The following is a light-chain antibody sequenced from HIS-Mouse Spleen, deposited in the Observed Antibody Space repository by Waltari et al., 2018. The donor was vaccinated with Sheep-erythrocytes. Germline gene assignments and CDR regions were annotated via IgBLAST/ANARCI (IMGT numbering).Light chain of an antibody. CDR1: SSDVGGYNY. Sequence: QSALTQPRSVSGSPGQSVTISCTGTSSDVGGYNYVSWYQQHPGKAPKLMIYDVSKRPSGGPVRFAGSKSGNTASLTISGLQAEDEADYYCCSYAGSYTFVVFGGGTKLTVL. CDR2: DVS. V-gene: IGLV2-11*01. J-gene: IGLJ2*01. CDR3: CSYAGSYTFVV.